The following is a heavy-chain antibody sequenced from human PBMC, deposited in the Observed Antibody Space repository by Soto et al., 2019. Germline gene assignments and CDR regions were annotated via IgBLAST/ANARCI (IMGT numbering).Heavy chain of an antibody. J-gene: IGHJ5*02. D-gene: IGHD3-9*01. Sequence: PSETLSLTCSVSGGSMSSYYWSWIRQPPGKGLEWVGYVYYSGTAGYNPSLQSRVAMSVDTSKKQISLTLSSVTAADTGVYYCARENLTWFDPWGQGTLVTASS. V-gene: IGHV4-59*01. CDR3: ARENLTWFDP. CDR1: GGSMSSYY. CDR2: VYYSGTA.